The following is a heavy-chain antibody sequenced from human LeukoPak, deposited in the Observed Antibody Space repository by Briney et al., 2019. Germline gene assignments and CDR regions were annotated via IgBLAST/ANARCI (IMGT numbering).Heavy chain of an antibody. CDR3: ARLYLTPRDYFDY. CDR1: GGSISSSSYY. Sequence: SETLSLTCTVSGGSISSSSYYWGWIRQPPGKGLEWIGSIYYSGSTYYNPSLKSRVTISVDTSKNQLSLKLSSVTAADTAVYYCARLYLTPRDYFDYWGQGTLVTVSS. CDR2: IYYSGST. V-gene: IGHV4-39*01. J-gene: IGHJ4*02. D-gene: IGHD2-8*01.